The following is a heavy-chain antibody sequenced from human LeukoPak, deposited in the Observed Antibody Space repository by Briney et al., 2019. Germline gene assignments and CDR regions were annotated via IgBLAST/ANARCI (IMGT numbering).Heavy chain of an antibody. V-gene: IGHV1-2*02. Sequence: ASVKVSCKASGYTFTGYYMHWVRQAPGQGLEWMGWINPNSGGTSYAKNFQGRVTMTSDTSINTAYMELSRLRSDDTAVYYCASPFDFNVWGQGTMVTVSS. D-gene: IGHD3-9*01. CDR1: GYTFTGYY. J-gene: IGHJ3*01. CDR3: ASPFDFNV. CDR2: INPNSGGT.